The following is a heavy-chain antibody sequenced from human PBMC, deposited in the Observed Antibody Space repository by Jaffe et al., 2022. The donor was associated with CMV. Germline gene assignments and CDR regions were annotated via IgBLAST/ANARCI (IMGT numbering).Heavy chain of an antibody. CDR3: ANNPKKKIAAAAYTSVWFDP. J-gene: IGHJ5*02. CDR1: GFTFSSYA. D-gene: IGHD6-13*01. V-gene: IGHV3-23*01. Sequence: EVQLLESGGGLVQPGGSLRLSCAASGFTFSSYAMSWVRQAPGKGLEWVSAISGSGGSTYYADSVKGRFTISRDNSKNTLYLQMNSLRAEDTAVYYCANNPKKKIAAAAYTSVWFDPWGQGTLVTVSS. CDR2: ISGSGGST.